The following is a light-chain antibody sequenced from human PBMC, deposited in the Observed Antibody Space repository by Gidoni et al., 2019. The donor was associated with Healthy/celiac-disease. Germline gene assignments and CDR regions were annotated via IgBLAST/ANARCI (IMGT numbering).Light chain of an antibody. CDR1: NSNIGSNY. CDR2: DNK. J-gene: IGLJ3*02. V-gene: IGLV1-51*01. Sequence: QSVFTQPPSVSAVPGQKVTISCSGSNSNIGSNYVSWYQQLPGTAPKLLIYDNKKRPSGIPDRFSGSKSGTSATLGITGLQTGDEADYYCAAWDSTLSAGWVFGGGTKLTVL. CDR3: AAWDSTLSAGWV.